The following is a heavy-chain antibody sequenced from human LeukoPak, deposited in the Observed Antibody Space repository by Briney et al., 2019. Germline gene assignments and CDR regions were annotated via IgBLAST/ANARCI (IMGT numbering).Heavy chain of an antibody. CDR2: ISGSGGST. CDR1: GFTVNSKY. CDR3: AKHGAGPYFDY. J-gene: IGHJ4*02. D-gene: IGHD6-13*01. V-gene: IGHV3-23*01. Sequence: GGSLRLSCAASGFTVNSKYMSWVRQAPGTGLEWVSAISGSGGSTYYADSVKGRFTISRDNSKNTLYLQMNSLRAEDTAVYYCAKHGAGPYFDYWGQGALVTVSS.